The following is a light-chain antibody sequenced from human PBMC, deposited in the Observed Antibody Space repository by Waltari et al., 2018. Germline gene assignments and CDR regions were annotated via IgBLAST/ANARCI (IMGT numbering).Light chain of an antibody. Sequence: QSVLTQPPSMSSAPGQKVTISCSGSSSNIGNNFVSWYRQLPGAAPELLIYDNTFRPTGIPGRFSGSKSGTSATLGITGIRTGDEADYYCATWDTSLSAVLFGGGTKLTVL. CDR3: ATWDTSLSAVL. V-gene: IGLV1-51*01. CDR1: SSNIGNNF. CDR2: DNT. J-gene: IGLJ2*01.